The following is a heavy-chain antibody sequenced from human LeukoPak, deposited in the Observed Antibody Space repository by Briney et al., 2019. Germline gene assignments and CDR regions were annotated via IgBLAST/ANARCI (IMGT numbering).Heavy chain of an antibody. Sequence: GGSLRLSCAASGFTFHDFAMHWVRHAPGKGLEWVSLISGDGGTTYYTDSVKGRFTISRDNNKNSLFLQMNSLRVEDTAFYYCAKGNNSISFYFDYWGRGTLVTVSS. V-gene: IGHV3-43*02. D-gene: IGHD6-6*01. CDR3: AKGNNSISFYFDY. J-gene: IGHJ4*02. CDR2: ISGDGGTT. CDR1: GFTFHDFA.